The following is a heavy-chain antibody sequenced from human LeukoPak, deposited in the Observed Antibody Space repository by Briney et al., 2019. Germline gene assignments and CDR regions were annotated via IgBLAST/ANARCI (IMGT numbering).Heavy chain of an antibody. V-gene: IGHV3-23*01. J-gene: IGHJ6*03. D-gene: IGHD1-7*01. Sequence: GGSLRLSCAASGFTFSSYAMSWLRQAPGKGLEWVSAISGSGGSTYYADSVKGRFTISRDNSKNTLYLQMNSLRADDTAVYYCAKRRGLELTYYYHMDVWGKGTTVTVSS. CDR2: ISGSGGST. CDR1: GFTFSSYA. CDR3: AKRRGLELTYYYHMDV.